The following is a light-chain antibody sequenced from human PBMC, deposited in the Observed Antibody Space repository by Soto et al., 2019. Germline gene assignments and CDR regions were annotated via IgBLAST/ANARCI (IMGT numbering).Light chain of an antibody. CDR3: GTWDSSLSAYV. CDR2: ENN. J-gene: IGLJ1*01. V-gene: IGLV1-51*02. Sequence: QAVVPQPPSVSAAPGQKVTISCSGSSSNIGNNYVSWYQQLPGTAPKLLIYENNKRPSGIPDRFSGSKSGTSATLGITGLRTGDEADYYCGTWDSSLSAYVFGTGTKRTVL. CDR1: SSNIGNNY.